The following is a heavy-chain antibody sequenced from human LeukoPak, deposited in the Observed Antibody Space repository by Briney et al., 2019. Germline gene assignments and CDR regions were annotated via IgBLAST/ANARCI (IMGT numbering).Heavy chain of an antibody. Sequence: GASVKVSCKASGGTFSSYAISWERQAPGQGLEWMGGIIPIFGTANYAQKFQGRVTITADKSTSTAYMELNSLRSEDTAVYYCAREGYSSTPDYWGQGTLVTVSS. D-gene: IGHD6-19*01. J-gene: IGHJ4*02. CDR1: GGTFSSYA. CDR2: IIPIFGTA. V-gene: IGHV1-69*06. CDR3: AREGYSSTPDY.